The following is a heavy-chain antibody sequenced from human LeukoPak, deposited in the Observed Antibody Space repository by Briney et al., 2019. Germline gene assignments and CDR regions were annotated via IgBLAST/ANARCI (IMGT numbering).Heavy chain of an antibody. CDR2: ISDSGIT. V-gene: IGHV4-4*09. CDR1: GDSVSSGY. J-gene: IGHJ1*01. Sequence: KPSETLSLSCTVSGDSVSSGYWTWIRQSPGKGLEWIGYISDSGITDYNPSLKSRLTISVDTSNNKFSLNLHSVTAADTAVYYCAGRGHRYSRDWGRGILVTVSS. D-gene: IGHD2-15*01. CDR3: AGRGHRYSRD.